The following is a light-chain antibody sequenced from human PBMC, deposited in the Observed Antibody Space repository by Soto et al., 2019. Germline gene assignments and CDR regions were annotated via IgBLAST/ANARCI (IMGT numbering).Light chain of an antibody. CDR3: QQANSFPIT. J-gene: IGKJ5*01. Sequence: EIVMTPSPSTLTVSPGEIDTLSCRTSLSVSVYLDWYQQKPGQAPRLLIFGASTRVTGIPARFSGSRYGTDVNLSIMSLQPEELATYYSQQANSFPITLGQGTRLEIK. CDR2: GAS. CDR1: LSVSVY. V-gene: IGKV3-15*01.